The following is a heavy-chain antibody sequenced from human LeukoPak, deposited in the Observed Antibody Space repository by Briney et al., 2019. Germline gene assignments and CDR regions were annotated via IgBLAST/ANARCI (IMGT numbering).Heavy chain of an antibody. CDR2: ISGSGGST. D-gene: IGHD3-3*01. Sequence: PGGSLRLSCAASGFTFSSYAMSWVRQAPGNGLEWVSAISGSGGSTYYADSVKGRFTISRDNSKNTLYLQMNSLRAEGTALYYCAKGRITIFGVVSALDYWGQGTLVTVSS. J-gene: IGHJ4*02. V-gene: IGHV3-23*01. CDR1: GFTFSSYA. CDR3: AKGRITIFGVVSALDY.